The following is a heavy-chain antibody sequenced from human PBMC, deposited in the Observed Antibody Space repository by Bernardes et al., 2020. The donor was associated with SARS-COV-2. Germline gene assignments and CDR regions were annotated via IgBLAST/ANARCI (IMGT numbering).Heavy chain of an antibody. CDR3: ATIRSFWFPYYFDY. J-gene: IGHJ4*02. CDR1: GFTFSSYW. Sequence: GGSLRLSCAASGFTFSSYWMTWVRQAPGKGLEWVANIKHDGSEKYYVDSVKGRFSISRDNAKNSLYLQMNSLRAEDTALYYCATIRSFWFPYYFDYWGQGTLVTVSS. V-gene: IGHV3-7*02. CDR2: IKHDGSEK. D-gene: IGHD6-19*01.